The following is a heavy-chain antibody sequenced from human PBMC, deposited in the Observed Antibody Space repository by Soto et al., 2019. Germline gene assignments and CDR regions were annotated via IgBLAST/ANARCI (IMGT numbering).Heavy chain of an antibody. Sequence: QVQLQQWGAGLLKPSETLSLTCAVYGGSFSGYYWSWIRQPPGKGLEWIGEINHSGSTNYNPSLKSRVTISVDTSKDQFSLKLSSVTAADTAGYYCARGIAVAGSCFDYWGQGTLVTVSS. CDR1: GGSFSGYY. CDR3: ARGIAVAGSCFDY. J-gene: IGHJ4*02. V-gene: IGHV4-34*01. D-gene: IGHD6-19*01. CDR2: INHSGST.